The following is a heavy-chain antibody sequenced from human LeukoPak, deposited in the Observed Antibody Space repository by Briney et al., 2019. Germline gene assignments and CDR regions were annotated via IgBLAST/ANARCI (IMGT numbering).Heavy chain of an antibody. J-gene: IGHJ4*02. CDR3: ATSTYCSGGSCYSRTFQY. V-gene: IGHV3-74*01. CDR1: GFTFSSYW. Sequence: GGSLRLSCAASGFTFSSYWMHWVRQAPGKGLVWVSRINSDETSTSYADSVKGRFAISRDNAQKTLYLQMNSLRAEDTAVYYCATSTYCSGGSCYSRTFQYWGQGTLVTVSS. D-gene: IGHD2-15*01. CDR2: INSDETST.